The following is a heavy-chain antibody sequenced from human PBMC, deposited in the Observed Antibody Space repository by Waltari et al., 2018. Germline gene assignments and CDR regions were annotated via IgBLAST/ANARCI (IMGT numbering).Heavy chain of an antibody. Sequence: QVQLVQSGAEGQKPGASVKVPCKASGFTFTGSYQHWVRQAPGQGLEWMGRINPNSGGTNYAQKFQGRVTMTRDTSISTAYMELSRLRSDDTAVYYCARTRWGLQGAAFDIWGQGTMVTVSS. CDR2: INPNSGGT. J-gene: IGHJ3*02. D-gene: IGHD3-16*01. CDR1: GFTFTGSY. V-gene: IGHV1-2*06. CDR3: ARTRWGLQGAAFDI.